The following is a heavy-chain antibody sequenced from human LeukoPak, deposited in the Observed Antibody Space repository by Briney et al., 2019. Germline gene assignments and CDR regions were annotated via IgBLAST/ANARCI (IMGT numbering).Heavy chain of an antibody. CDR3: AKEVAAAGFFDY. CDR2: ISWSSGSI. Sequence: PGGSLRLSCAASGFTFSSYAMHWVRQAPGKGLEWVSGISWSSGSIGYADSVKGRFTISRDNAKNSLYLQMNSLRAEDTALYYCAKEVAAAGFFDYWGQGTLVTVSS. D-gene: IGHD6-13*01. J-gene: IGHJ4*02. CDR1: GFTFSSYA. V-gene: IGHV3-9*01.